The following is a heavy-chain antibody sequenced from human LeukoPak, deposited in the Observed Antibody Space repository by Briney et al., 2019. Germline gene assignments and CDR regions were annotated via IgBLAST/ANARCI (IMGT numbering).Heavy chain of an antibody. V-gene: IGHV3-7*03. CDR2: INQDGTDK. Sequence: GGALRLSFAASGFTFTTYWMSWIRQAPGKGLEWVANINQDGTDKYYVDSVKGRFTFSSDNAQNSLYLQMSSLKVEDTAVYYCVTYSTGLYKGLEFWGQGTLVTVSS. CDR1: GFTFTTYW. J-gene: IGHJ4*02. CDR3: VTYSTGLYKGLEF. D-gene: IGHD2-8*02.